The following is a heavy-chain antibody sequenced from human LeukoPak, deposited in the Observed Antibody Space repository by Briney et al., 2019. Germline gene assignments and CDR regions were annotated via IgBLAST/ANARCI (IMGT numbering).Heavy chain of an antibody. CDR1: GFTFSSSV. V-gene: IGHV3-30-3*01. CDR3: AREKSTALFDY. J-gene: IGHJ4*02. Sequence: PGRSLRLSCADSGFTFSSSVMHWVRQAPGXGLEWVAVISYDGSNKYYADSVKGRFTISRDNSQNTLYLEMISLRTDDTAVYYCAREKSTALFDYWGQGTLVTVSS. CDR2: ISYDGSNK.